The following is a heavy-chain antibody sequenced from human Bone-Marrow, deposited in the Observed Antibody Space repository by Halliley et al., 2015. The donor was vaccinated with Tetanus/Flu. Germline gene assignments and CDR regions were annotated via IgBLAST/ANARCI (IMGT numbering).Heavy chain of an antibody. CDR2: ISYNGVT. CDR1: GGSISNYY. J-gene: IGHJ3*02. D-gene: IGHD2-15*01. CDR3: ARHCSGNSCYTDAFDI. V-gene: IGHV4-59*08. Sequence: TLSLTCSVSGGSISNYYWSWIRQSLGNRLEWIGFISYNGVTDYNPSLKSRVTISRDTSKKQFSLKLTSVTAADTAVYYCARHCSGNSCYTDAFDIWGQGTVVTVSS.